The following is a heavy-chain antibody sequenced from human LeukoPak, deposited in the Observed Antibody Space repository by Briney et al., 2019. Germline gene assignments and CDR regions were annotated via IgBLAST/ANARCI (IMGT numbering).Heavy chain of an antibody. Sequence: SETLSLTCTVSGGSFNNYYWTWIRQPPGKGLEWIGYIYHSGSTYYNPSLKSRVTISVDRSKNQFSLKLSSVTAADTAVYYCARAGTYGYCSSTSCYRAFDIWGQGTMVTVSS. CDR1: GGSFNNYY. CDR3: ARAGTYGYCSSTSCYRAFDI. D-gene: IGHD2-2*03. CDR2: IYHSGST. V-gene: IGHV4-59*12. J-gene: IGHJ3*02.